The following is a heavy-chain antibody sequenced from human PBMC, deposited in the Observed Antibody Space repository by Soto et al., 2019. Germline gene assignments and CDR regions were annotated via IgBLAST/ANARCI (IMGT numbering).Heavy chain of an antibody. D-gene: IGHD5-12*01. CDR2: IYWGDDK. J-gene: IGHJ4*02. CDR3: ARSYGYNICDY. Sequence: QITLKESGPTLVNPTQTLTLTCTFSGFSLSTSGVGVAWIRQPPRKALEWLALIYWGDDKHYSPSLKSRLTITKDPSKNQVVLTMTNMDPDDTATYYCARSYGYNICDYWGQGTPVTVAS. V-gene: IGHV2-5*02. CDR1: GFSLSTSGVG.